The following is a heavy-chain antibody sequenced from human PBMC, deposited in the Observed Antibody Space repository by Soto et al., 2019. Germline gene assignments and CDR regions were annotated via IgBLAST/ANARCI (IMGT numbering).Heavy chain of an antibody. CDR3: AGTSSLQWYYMAV. Sequence: SQTLSLTCVISGDSVSSNSAAWNWIRQSPSRGLEWLGRTYYRSRWYNDYAVSVRSRITVNADTSKNQFSLHLNSVTPEDTAVYYFAGTSSLQWYYMAVWDKGTSVTVSS. CDR1: GDSVSSNSAA. V-gene: IGHV6-1*01. D-gene: IGHD1-7*01. J-gene: IGHJ6*03. CDR2: TYYRSRWYN.